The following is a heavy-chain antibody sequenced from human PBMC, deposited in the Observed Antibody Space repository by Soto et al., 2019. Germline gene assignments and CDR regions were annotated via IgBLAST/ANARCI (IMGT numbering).Heavy chain of an antibody. D-gene: IGHD6-13*01. Sequence: EVQLVESGGGLVKPGGSLRLSCVASGFTFSGYSMNWVRQAPGKGLEWVSCISASSGYIYYADSVKGRFTISIDNSEKYRFLQMNSLRAEATAEYNCQRDYYSGNWGKVYYYAMDVWGQGTTVTVS. V-gene: IGHV3-21*01. CDR3: QRDYYSGNWGKVYYYAMDV. CDR2: ISASSGYI. CDR1: GFTFSGYS. J-gene: IGHJ6*02.